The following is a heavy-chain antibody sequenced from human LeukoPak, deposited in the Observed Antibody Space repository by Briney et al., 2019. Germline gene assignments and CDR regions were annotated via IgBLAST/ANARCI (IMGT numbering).Heavy chain of an antibody. CDR3: ARDRGHCDTARCYINWFGP. CDR2: IVPTFETA. D-gene: IGHD5-18*01. J-gene: IGHJ5*02. Sequence: SVKVSCKTSGGALGSYSISWVRQAPGQGLEWMGGIVPTFETANYAQKFQDRLTITADESTDTVYMELSSLTSEDTAVYYCARDRGHCDTARCYINWFGPWGQGTLVTVS. V-gene: IGHV1-69*01. CDR1: GGALGSYS.